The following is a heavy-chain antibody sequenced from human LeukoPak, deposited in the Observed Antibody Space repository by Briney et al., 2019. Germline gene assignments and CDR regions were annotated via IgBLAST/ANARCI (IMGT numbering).Heavy chain of an antibody. D-gene: IGHD3-9*01. CDR2: VTSYNGDT. Sequence: ASVKVSCKASGYTFNNYGISWVRQAPGQGLEWMGWVTSYNGDTNYAQKFQGRVTMSADTATSTAYMDLRSLRFDDTAIYYCVKDWNILTGRNCFDPWGQGTLVTVSS. J-gene: IGHJ5*02. V-gene: IGHV1-18*01. CDR1: GYTFNNYG. CDR3: VKDWNILTGRNCFDP.